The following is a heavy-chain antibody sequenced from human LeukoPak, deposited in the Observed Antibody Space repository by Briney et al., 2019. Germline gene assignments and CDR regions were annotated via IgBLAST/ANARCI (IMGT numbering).Heavy chain of an antibody. CDR3: AKARGLYCSSISCYDCDV. CDR2: INPNSGGT. D-gene: IGHD2-2*01. J-gene: IGHJ6*04. CDR1: GYTFTAYY. Sequence: ASVKVSCKAAGYTFTAYYIHWVRQAPGQGLEWMGWINPNSGGTDYAQNFQGRVTLTRDTSITTAYMELSRLRSDDTAVYYCAKARGLYCSSISCYDCDVWGKGTTVTASS. V-gene: IGHV1-2*02.